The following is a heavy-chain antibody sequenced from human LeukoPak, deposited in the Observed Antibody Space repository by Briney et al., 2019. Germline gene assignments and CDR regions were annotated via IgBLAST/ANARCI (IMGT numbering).Heavy chain of an antibody. CDR1: GYTFTSYD. J-gene: IGHJ4*02. CDR3: TRRAEGSGRQQPY. Sequence: GASVKVSCRASGYTFTSYDIKWVRQGTGQGLAWMGWMNPNSGNTGYAQKFQGRVPLPRNPSISTASMEVSGLRSEDRAVYYCTRRAEGSGRQQPYWAQGPLVPVSS. D-gene: IGHD6-13*01. V-gene: IGHV1-8*01. CDR2: MNPNSGNT.